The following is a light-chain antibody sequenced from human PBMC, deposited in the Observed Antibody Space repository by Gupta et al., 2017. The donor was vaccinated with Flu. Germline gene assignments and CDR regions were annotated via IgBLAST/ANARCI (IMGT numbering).Light chain of an antibody. V-gene: IGKV2-28*01. Sequence: DAVMTQSPLSLPVTPGEPASISCRSSQSLLHSNGDTYLDWYLQKPGQSPQLLIYLGFHRASGVPDRFTGSGSGTDFTLKISRVEAEDVGVYYCMQALNSFEFIFGQGTKLEI. CDR1: QSLLHSNGDTY. CDR2: LGF. J-gene: IGKJ2*01. CDR3: MQALNSFEFI.